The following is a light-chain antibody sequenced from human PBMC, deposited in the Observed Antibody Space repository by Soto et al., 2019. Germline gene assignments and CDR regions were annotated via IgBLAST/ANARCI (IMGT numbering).Light chain of an antibody. J-gene: IGKJ4*01. Sequence: EIVLTQSPATLSLSPGNRATLSCRASQSVSGYLDWYQQKPGQAPRLLIYDASNRATGIPARFSGSGSGTDFTLTITSLEPEDFAVYYCQQRSNWPYTFGGGTKVEI. CDR3: QQRSNWPYT. V-gene: IGKV3-11*01. CDR2: DAS. CDR1: QSVSGY.